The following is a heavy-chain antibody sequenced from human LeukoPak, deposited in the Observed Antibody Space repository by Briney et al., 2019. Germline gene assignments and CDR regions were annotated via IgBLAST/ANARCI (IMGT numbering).Heavy chain of an antibody. J-gene: IGHJ4*02. Sequence: SETLFLTCTVSGGSIRSFYWSWIQQPPGKGLEWIGYIFYSGSTNYNPSLKSRVTISVDTSKNQFSLKLSSVTAADTAVYYCARHGSGYYFFDYWGQGTLVTVSS. CDR2: IFYSGST. D-gene: IGHD3-3*01. V-gene: IGHV4-59*08. CDR3: ARHGSGYYFFDY. CDR1: GGSIRSFY.